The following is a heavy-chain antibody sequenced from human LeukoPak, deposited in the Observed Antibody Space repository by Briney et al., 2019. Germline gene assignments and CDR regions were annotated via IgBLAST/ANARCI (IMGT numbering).Heavy chain of an antibody. CDR2: IYHSGST. D-gene: IGHD2-2*02. Sequence: SETLSLTCTVSGYSISSGYYWGWIRQPPGKGLEWIGSIYHSGSTYYNPSLKSRVTISVDTSKNQFSLKLSSVTAADTAVYYCAREFSTSCYNGGSCDPTFDYWGQGTLVTVSS. V-gene: IGHV4-38-2*02. J-gene: IGHJ4*02. CDR1: GYSISSGYY. CDR3: AREFSTSCYNGGSCDPTFDY.